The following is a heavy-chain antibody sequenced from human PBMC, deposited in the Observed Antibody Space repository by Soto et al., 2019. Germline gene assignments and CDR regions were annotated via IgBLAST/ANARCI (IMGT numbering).Heavy chain of an antibody. CDR3: AGAKLVPAYWEWFDP. CDR1: GGSISSGGYY. D-gene: IGHD1-26*01. CDR2: VEYRGSG. Sequence: QVQLQESGPGLVKPSETLSLTCTVSGGSISSGGYYWSWIRQHPGKGLEWIGYVEYRGSGHNNPSLTSRVTISVDTSKNEFSLKLSSVTAADTAVYYCAGAKLVPAYWEWFDPWGQGTLVTVSS. J-gene: IGHJ5*02. V-gene: IGHV4-31*03.